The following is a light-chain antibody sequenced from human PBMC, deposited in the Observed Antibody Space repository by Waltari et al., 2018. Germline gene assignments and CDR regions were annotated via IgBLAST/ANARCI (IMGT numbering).Light chain of an antibody. CDR1: QTISIY. J-gene: IGKJ5*01. V-gene: IGKV1-39*01. Sequence: DIQMTQSPSSLSASVGDRVTITCRTSQTISIYLSWYQQKVGKAPKLLIYYASTLQSGVPSRFSGSGSGTEFTLTISSLQPDDFATYFCQHSYYTPLFGQGTRLEIK. CDR2: YAS. CDR3: QHSYYTPL.